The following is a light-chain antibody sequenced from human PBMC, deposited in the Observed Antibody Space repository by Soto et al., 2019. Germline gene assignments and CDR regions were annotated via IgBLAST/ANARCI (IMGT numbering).Light chain of an antibody. Sequence: QSALTQPASVSGSPGQSITISCTGTSSDIGSNNYVSWFQQRPGTAPTLIIYEVSNRPSGVSTHFSGSKSGNTASLTISGLMPEDEAEYYCSSYTTTTRLFGGGTKLTVL. CDR2: EVS. CDR3: SSYTTTTRL. J-gene: IGLJ3*02. CDR1: SSDIGSNNY. V-gene: IGLV2-14*01.